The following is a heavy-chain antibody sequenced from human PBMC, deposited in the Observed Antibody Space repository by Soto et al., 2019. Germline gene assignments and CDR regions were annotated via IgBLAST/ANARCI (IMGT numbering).Heavy chain of an antibody. CDR2: ISGSGGST. D-gene: IGHD2-2*01. J-gene: IGHJ6*02. CDR1: GFTFSSYA. CDR3: AKDRANGLYQRIPDYGLDG. Sequence: GGSLRLSCAASGFTFSSYAMSWVRQAPGKGLEWVSVISGSGGSTYYADSVKGRFTISRDNSKNTLYLQMNSLRAEDTAVYYCAKDRANGLYQRIPDYGLDGWGQGTTVTVAS. V-gene: IGHV3-23*01.